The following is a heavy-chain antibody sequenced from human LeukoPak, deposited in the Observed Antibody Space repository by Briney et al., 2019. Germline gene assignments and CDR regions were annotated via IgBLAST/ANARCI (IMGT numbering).Heavy chain of an antibody. CDR1: GFNFGNYG. Sequence: GGSLRLSCTASGFNFGNYGMSWVRQAPGKGLEWVSGLSDAGVRIFYADSVRGRFTVSRDNSKNTLYLQMDSLRAEDTAVYYCAKGPYSSGSFDHWGQGTLVTVSS. J-gene: IGHJ5*02. CDR2: LSDAGVRI. CDR3: AKGPYSSGSFDH. V-gene: IGHV3-23*01. D-gene: IGHD6-19*01.